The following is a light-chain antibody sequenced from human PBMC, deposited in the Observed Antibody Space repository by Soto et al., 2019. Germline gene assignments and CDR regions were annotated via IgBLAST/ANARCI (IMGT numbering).Light chain of an antibody. CDR3: AAWDDTLTGL. CDR1: GSNIGSNF. Sequence: QSVLTQPPSASGTPGQTVTISCSGGGSNIGSNFVYWYQQLPGKAPKLVIYQNDRRPSGVPDRYSGSKSGTSASLAISGLRSEDEGDYYCAAWDDTLTGLFGGGTKLTVL. CDR2: QND. J-gene: IGLJ2*01. V-gene: IGLV1-47*01.